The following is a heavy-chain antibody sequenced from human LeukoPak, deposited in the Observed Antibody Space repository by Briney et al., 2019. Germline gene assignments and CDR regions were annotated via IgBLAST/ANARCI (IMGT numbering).Heavy chain of an antibody. D-gene: IGHD3-16*01. CDR2: IKQDGSEK. J-gene: IGHJ3*02. CDR3: ARSPWGDPFDI. Sequence: GGSLRLSCTASGFTLSTSWMSWVRQAPGKGLEWVANIKQDGSEKHYVDSVKDRFTISRDNAKNSLSLQMNSLRAEDTAIYYCARSPWGDPFDIRGQGTMVTVSS. V-gene: IGHV3-7*03. CDR1: GFTLSTSW.